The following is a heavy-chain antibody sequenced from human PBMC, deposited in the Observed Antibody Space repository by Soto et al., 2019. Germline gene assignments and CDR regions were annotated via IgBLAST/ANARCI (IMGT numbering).Heavy chain of an antibody. V-gene: IGHV1-2*04. CDR2: INPNSGGT. J-gene: IGHJ6*02. CDR3: ARSRGSSSLNYTYYYYYGMDV. CDR1: GYTFTGYY. D-gene: IGHD6-13*01. Sequence: AXVKVSCKASGYTFTGYYMHWVRQAPGQGLEWMGWINPNSGGTNYAQKFQGWVTMTRDTSISTAYMELSRLRSDDTAVYYCARSRGSSSLNYTYYYYYGMDVWGQGTTVTVSS.